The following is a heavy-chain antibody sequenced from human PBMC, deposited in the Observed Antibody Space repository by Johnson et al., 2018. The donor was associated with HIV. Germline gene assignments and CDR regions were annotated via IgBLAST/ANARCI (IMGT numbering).Heavy chain of an antibody. Sequence: QLVESGGGVVQPGRSLRLSCAASGFTFSSYAMHWVRQAPGKGLEWVAVISYDGSNKYYADSVKGRFTISRDNSKNTLYLQMNSLRAEDTALYYCARDLGGGYSSSSYAFDIWGQGTMFTVSS. CDR2: ISYDGSNK. J-gene: IGHJ3*02. V-gene: IGHV3-30-3*01. D-gene: IGHD6-6*01. CDR3: ARDLGGGYSSSSYAFDI. CDR1: GFTFSSYA.